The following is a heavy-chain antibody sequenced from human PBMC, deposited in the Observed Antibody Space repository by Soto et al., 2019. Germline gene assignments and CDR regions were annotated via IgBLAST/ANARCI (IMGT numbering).Heavy chain of an antibody. V-gene: IGHV1-3*01. CDR2: INAGYGNT. J-gene: IGHJ4*02. D-gene: IGHD7-27*01. CDR1: GYTFSSYA. Sequence: ASVKVFCKAPGYTFSSYAMHWVRQAPGQRLEWMGWINAGYGNTKSSQKFQDRVTISRDTSASTAYMELTSLRSEDTAVYYCARDTGDGTFDFWGQETLVTVSS. CDR3: ARDTGDGTFDF.